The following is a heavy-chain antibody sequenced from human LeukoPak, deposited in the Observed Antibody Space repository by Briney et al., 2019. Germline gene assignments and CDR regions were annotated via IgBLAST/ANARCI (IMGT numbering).Heavy chain of an antibody. V-gene: IGHV1-24*01. CDR2: FDPEDGET. J-gene: IGHJ4*02. CDR3: ATLGGYCSSTSCYTGFGY. D-gene: IGHD2-2*02. CDR1: GYTLTELS. Sequence: ASVKVSCKVSGYTLTELSMHWVRQAPGKGLEWMGGFDPEDGETIYAQKFQGRVTMTEDTSTDTAYMELSSLRSEDTAVYYCATLGGYCSSTSCYTGFGYWGQGTLVTVSS.